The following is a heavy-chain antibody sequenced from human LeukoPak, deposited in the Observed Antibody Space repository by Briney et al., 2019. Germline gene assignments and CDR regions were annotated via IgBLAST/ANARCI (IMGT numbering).Heavy chain of an antibody. J-gene: IGHJ4*02. CDR1: GFTFSDYP. Sequence: GGSLRLSCKGFGFTFSDYPMSWVRQAPGKGLEWVGFIRSKAYGATTEYAASVKGRFIISRDDSKSIAYLQMNSLKTEDTAVYYCTRDWDFSYGLWGQGTLVTVSS. D-gene: IGHD5-18*01. V-gene: IGHV3-49*04. CDR3: TRDWDFSYGL. CDR2: IRSKAYGATT.